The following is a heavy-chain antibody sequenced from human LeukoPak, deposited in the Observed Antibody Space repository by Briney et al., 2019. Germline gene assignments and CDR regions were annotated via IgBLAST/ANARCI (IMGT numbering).Heavy chain of an antibody. CDR1: GFTFSSYS. D-gene: IGHD6-19*01. CDR2: IRTGSSTI. Sequence: GGSLRLSCAASGFTFSSYSMNWVRQAPGEGLEWVSYIRTGSSTIYYADSVKGRFTISRDNAKNSLYLQMNSMRAEDTALYYCAKDGAVAGPFDYWGQGTLVTVSS. J-gene: IGHJ4*02. V-gene: IGHV3-48*01. CDR3: AKDGAVAGPFDY.